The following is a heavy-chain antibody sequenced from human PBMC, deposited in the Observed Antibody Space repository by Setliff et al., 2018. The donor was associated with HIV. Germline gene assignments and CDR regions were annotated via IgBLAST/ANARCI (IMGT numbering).Heavy chain of an antibody. CDR3: ARSTHDYYADYYMDV. CDR1: GYTFTNYS. V-gene: IGHV1-3*03. Sequence: ASVKVSCKASGYTFTNYSIHWVRQAPGQRLEWMGWINTGIGTTKYSQKFQGRVTITRDTSASTAYMELSSLRSEDMAVYFCARSTHDYYADYYMDVWGKGTMVTVSS. D-gene: IGHD2-21*02. J-gene: IGHJ6*03. CDR2: INTGIGTT.